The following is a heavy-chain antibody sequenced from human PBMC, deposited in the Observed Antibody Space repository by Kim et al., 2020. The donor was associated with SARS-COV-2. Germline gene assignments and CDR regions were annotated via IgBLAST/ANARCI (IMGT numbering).Heavy chain of an antibody. CDR3: ARDRQRAGTGVDY. D-gene: IGHD6-19*01. J-gene: IGHJ4*02. Sequence: APSVKGRITNNPATSKNQFALQLNSVTPEDTAVYYCARDRQRAGTGVDYWGQGTLVTVSS. V-gene: IGHV6-1*01.